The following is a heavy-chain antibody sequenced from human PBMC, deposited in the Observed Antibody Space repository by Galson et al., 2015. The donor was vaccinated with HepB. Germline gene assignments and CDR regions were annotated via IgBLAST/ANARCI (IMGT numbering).Heavy chain of an antibody. CDR2: ISAYNGNT. CDR3: ARDLRISTLNYYGSGY. CDR1: GYTFTSYG. J-gene: IGHJ4*02. D-gene: IGHD3-10*01. V-gene: IGHV1-18*01. Sequence: SVKVSCKASGYTFTSYGISWVRQAPGQGLEWMGWISAYNGNTNYAQKLQGRVTMTTDTSTSTAYMELRSLRSDDTAVYYCARDLRISTLNYYGSGYWGQGTLVTVSS.